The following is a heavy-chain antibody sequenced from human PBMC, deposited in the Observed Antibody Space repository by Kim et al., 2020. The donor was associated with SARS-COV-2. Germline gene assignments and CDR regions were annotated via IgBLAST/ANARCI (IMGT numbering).Heavy chain of an antibody. V-gene: IGHV3-49*04. D-gene: IGHD3-16*01. CDR3: TRQSVLYNYGDY. CDR1: GFTFADYS. Sequence: GGSLRLSCRTSGFTFADYSMSWVRQAPGKGLEWIGFIRADAYGGTAQYAPSVKGRVNISRNDSANIAYLQLDDVRPDDTALYFRTRQSVLYNYGDYWG. CDR2: IRADAYGGTA. J-gene: IGHJ4*01.